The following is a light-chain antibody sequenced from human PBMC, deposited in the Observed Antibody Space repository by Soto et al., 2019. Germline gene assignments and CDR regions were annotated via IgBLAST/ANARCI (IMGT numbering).Light chain of an antibody. CDR1: QSVGNNY. CDR2: DAS. J-gene: IGKJ5*01. Sequence: EIWLTQSPGTLSLSPGERATLSCRASQSVGNNYLAWYQQKPGQAPRLLIYDASSRATGIPDRFSGSGSGTDFTLTISRLEPEDFAVHYCQLYATSPITFGQGTRLEIK. CDR3: QLYATSPIT. V-gene: IGKV3-20*01.